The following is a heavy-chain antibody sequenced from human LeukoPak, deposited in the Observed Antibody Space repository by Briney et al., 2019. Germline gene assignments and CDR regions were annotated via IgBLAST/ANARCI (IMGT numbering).Heavy chain of an antibody. J-gene: IGHJ4*02. V-gene: IGHV1-18*01. Sequence: ASVKVSCKASGYTFTSYGISWVRQAPAQGLEWMGWISAYNGNTNYAQKLQGRVNMTTDTSTSTPYMELRSLRSDDTAVYYGTSGATYCSSTSCSLRDYFDYWGQGTLVTVSS. CDR2: ISAYNGNT. CDR3: TSGATYCSSTSCSLRDYFDY. CDR1: GYTFTSYG. D-gene: IGHD2-2*01.